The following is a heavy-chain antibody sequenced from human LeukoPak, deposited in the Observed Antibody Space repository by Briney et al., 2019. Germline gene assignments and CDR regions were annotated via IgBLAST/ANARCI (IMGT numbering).Heavy chain of an antibody. CDR2: INHSGST. CDR1: GGSFSGYY. Sequence: PSETLSLTCAVYGGSFSGYYWSWIRQPPGKGLEWIGEINHSGSTNYNPSLKSRVTISVDTSKNQFSLKLSSVTAADTAVYYCARDSGSGSYSVAFDPWGQGTLVTVSS. J-gene: IGHJ5*02. D-gene: IGHD3-10*01. CDR3: ARDSGSGSYSVAFDP. V-gene: IGHV4-34*01.